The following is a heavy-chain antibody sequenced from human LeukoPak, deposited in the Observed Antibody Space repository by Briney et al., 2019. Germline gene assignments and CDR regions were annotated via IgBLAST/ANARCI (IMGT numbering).Heavy chain of an antibody. Sequence: PSETLSLTCAVYGGSFSGYYWSWIRQPPGKGLEWIGEINHSGSTNYNPSLKSRVTISVDTSKNQFSLKLSSVTAADTALYYCARRDYVWGSYRLYPSNFDYWGQGTLVTVSS. CDR3: ARRDYVWGSYRLYPSNFDY. CDR1: GGSFSGYY. J-gene: IGHJ4*02. CDR2: INHSGST. D-gene: IGHD3-16*02. V-gene: IGHV4-34*01.